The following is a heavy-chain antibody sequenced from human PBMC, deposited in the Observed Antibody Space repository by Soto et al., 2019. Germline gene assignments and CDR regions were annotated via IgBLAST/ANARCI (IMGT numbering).Heavy chain of an antibody. CDR1: GYTFTNYG. D-gene: IGHD3-10*01. J-gene: IGHJ5*02. V-gene: IGHV1-18*01. CDR3: ARGVGSGSYNNRYTWFDT. CDR2: INVYNGNT. Sequence: QVQLVQSGGEVKKPGASVKVSCKASGYTFTNYGISWVRQAPGQGLEWMGWINVYNGNTKYAQKVQGRVTMTTDTATRAGYTGPRSLSPAEAVVYYCARGVGSGSYNNRYTWFDTWGQGTLFNVSS.